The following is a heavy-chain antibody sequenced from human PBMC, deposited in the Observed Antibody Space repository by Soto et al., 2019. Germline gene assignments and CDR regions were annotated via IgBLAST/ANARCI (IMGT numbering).Heavy chain of an antibody. D-gene: IGHD2-8*01. CDR3: ARGDSTDCSNGVCSFFYNHDMDV. CDR1: GYSFTDYH. V-gene: IGHV1-2*04. J-gene: IGHJ6*02. Sequence: QAHLVESGAEVKKPGASVKVSCKASGYSFTDYHIHWVRQAPGQGLEWLGRINPKSGGTSTAQKFQGWVTMTTDTSISTASMELTRLTSDDTAIYYCARGDSTDCSNGVCSFFYNHDMDVWGQGTTVTVSS. CDR2: INPKSGGT.